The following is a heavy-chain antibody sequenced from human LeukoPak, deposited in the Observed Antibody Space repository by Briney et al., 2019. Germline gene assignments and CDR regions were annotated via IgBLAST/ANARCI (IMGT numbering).Heavy chain of an antibody. J-gene: IGHJ4*02. Sequence: GGSLRLSCAASGFTFSSYAMHWVHQAPGKGLEWVAVISYDGSNKYYADSVKGRFTISRDNSKNTLYLQTNSLRAEDTAVYYCARANTGDYSPFFDYWGQGTLVTVSS. CDR2: ISYDGSNK. CDR1: GFTFSSYA. CDR3: ARANTGDYSPFFDY. D-gene: IGHD4-17*01. V-gene: IGHV3-30-3*01.